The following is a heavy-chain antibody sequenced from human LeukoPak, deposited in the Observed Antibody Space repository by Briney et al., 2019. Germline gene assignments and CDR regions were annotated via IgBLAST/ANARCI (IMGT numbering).Heavy chain of an antibody. CDR2: INPDGSDK. CDR3: ARLTFTATTFVY. J-gene: IGHJ4*02. V-gene: IGHV3-7*01. D-gene: IGHD6-25*01. CDR1: GFSISNYW. Sequence: GGSLRLSCVASGFSISNYWMSWVRQAPGKGLEWVANINPDGSDKYHADSVKGRFTISRDNGENSLYLQMNSLRAEDTAVYYCARLTFTATTFVYWGQGALVTVS.